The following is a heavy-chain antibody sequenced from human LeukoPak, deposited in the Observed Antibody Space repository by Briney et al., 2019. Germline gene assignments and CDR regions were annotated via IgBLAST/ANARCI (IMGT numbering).Heavy chain of an antibody. D-gene: IGHD6-13*01. CDR2: ISSSSSYI. Sequence: PGGSLRLSCAASGFTFSSYSMNWVRQAPGKGLEWVSSISSSSSYIYYADSVKGRFTISRDNAKISLYLQMNSLRAEDTAVYYCARERVLAAAGTRYFDYWGQGTLVTVSS. CDR1: GFTFSSYS. J-gene: IGHJ4*02. V-gene: IGHV3-21*01. CDR3: ARERVLAAAGTRYFDY.